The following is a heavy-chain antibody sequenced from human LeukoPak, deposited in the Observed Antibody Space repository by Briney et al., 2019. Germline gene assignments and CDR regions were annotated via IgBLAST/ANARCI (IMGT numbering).Heavy chain of an antibody. CDR2: IYSSGTT. Sequence: SETLSLTCTVSGGSINDFYWNWIRQPPGKGLEWIGYIYSSGTTNYNPSLKSRVTISVDTSKNQFSLKLSSVTAADTAVYYCARRRDYYDSSGYQGFFDYWGQGTLVTVSS. V-gene: IGHV4-59*08. CDR3: ARRRDYYDSSGYQGFFDY. CDR1: GGSINDFY. J-gene: IGHJ4*02. D-gene: IGHD3-22*01.